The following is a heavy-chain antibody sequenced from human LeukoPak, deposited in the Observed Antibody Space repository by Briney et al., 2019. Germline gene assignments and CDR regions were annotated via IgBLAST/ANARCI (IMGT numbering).Heavy chain of an antibody. Sequence: PGGSLRLSCAASGFIFSDHYMDWVRQAPGKGLEWVSSISSSSSYIYYADSVKGRFTISRDNAKNSLYLQMNSLRAEDTAVYYCARAPGPGIAVAGSPHDAFDIWGQGTMVTVSS. D-gene: IGHD6-19*01. CDR2: ISSSSSYI. J-gene: IGHJ3*02. V-gene: IGHV3-21*01. CDR1: GFIFSDHY. CDR3: ARAPGPGIAVAGSPHDAFDI.